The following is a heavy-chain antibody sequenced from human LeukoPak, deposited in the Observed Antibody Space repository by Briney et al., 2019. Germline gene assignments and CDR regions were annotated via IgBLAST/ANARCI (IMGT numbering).Heavy chain of an antibody. CDR1: GFTFTSYW. V-gene: IGHV3-74*01. J-gene: IGHJ4*02. D-gene: IGHD6-13*01. CDR3: ARDLTIAAAGTGYFDY. Sequence: GGSLRLSCAASGFTFTSYWMHWVRQAPGKGLVWVSRINTDGSTTNYADSVKGRFTISGDNSKNTLYLQMNSLRAEDTAVYYCARDLTIAAAGTGYFDYWGQGTLVTVSS. CDR2: INTDGSTT.